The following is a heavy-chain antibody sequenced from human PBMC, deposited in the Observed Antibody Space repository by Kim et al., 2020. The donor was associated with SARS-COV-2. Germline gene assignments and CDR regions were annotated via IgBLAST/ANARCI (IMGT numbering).Heavy chain of an antibody. CDR2: INHSGST. Sequence: SETLSLTCAVYGGSFSGYYWSWIRQPPGKGLEWIGEINHSGSTNYNPSLKSRVTISVDTSKNQFSLKLSSVTAADTAVYYCARGPPRVIRFLLGENYGMDVWGQGTTVTVSS. V-gene: IGHV4-34*01. CDR3: ARGPPRVIRFLLGENYGMDV. J-gene: IGHJ6*02. D-gene: IGHD3-3*01. CDR1: GGSFSGYY.